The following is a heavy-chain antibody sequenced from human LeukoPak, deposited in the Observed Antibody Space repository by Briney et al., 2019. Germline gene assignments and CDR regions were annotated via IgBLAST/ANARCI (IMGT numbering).Heavy chain of an antibody. V-gene: IGHV1-69*13. CDR2: IIPIFGTA. CDR3: ARNPGDILTGYNYYYGMDV. CDR1: GYTFTSYG. J-gene: IGHJ6*02. Sequence: ASVKVSCKASGYTFTSYGISWVRQAPGQGLEWMGGIIPIFGTANYAQKFQGRVTITADESTSTAYMELSSLRSEDTAVYYCARNPGDILTGYNYYYGMDVWGQGTTVTVSS. D-gene: IGHD3-9*01.